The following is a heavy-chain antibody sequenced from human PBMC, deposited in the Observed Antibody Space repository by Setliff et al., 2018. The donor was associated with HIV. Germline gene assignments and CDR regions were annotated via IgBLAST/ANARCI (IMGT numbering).Heavy chain of an antibody. CDR3: ARSALSSSWSKFHS. CDR1: GGSLSGYY. V-gene: IGHV4-34*01. Sequence: PSETLSLTCAVYGGSLSGYYWSWIRQPPGKGLEWIGEINHSGDTNYNPSLKSRVTISVDTSKNHFSLKLSSVTAADTAVYYCARSALSSSWSKFHSWGQGTLVTVSS. D-gene: IGHD6-13*01. CDR2: INHSGDT. J-gene: IGHJ4*02.